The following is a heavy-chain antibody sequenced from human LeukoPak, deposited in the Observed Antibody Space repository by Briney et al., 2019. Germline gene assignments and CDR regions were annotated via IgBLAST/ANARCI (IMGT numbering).Heavy chain of an antibody. V-gene: IGHV1-2*02. J-gene: IGHJ5*02. CDR3: ARDVYYYDSSGYLNWFDP. CDR1: GYTFTGYY. Sequence: ASVKVSCTASGYTFTGYYMHWVRQAPGHGLEWMGWINPNSGGTNYAQKFQGRVTMTRDTSISTAYMELSRLRSDDTAVYYCARDVYYYDSSGYLNWFDPWGQGTLVTVSS. D-gene: IGHD3-22*01. CDR2: INPNSGGT.